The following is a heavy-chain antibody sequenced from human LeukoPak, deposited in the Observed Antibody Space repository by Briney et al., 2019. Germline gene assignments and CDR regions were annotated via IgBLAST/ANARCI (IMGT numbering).Heavy chain of an antibody. D-gene: IGHD6-13*01. V-gene: IGHV1-24*01. CDR3: ATAPIANWYFDL. J-gene: IGHJ2*01. CDR2: FDPEDGET. Sequence: GASVKVSCKASGGTFSSYAISWVRQAPGKGLEWMGGFDPEDGETIYAQKFQGRVTMTEDTSTDTAYMELSSLRSEDTAVYYCATAPIANWYFDLWGRGTLVTVSS. CDR1: GGTFSSYA.